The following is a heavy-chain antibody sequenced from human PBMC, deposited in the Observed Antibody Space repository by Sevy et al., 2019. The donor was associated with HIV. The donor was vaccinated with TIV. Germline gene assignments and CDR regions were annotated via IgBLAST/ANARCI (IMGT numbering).Heavy chain of an antibody. V-gene: IGHV3-30*04. CDR1: GFTFSSYA. J-gene: IGHJ6*02. Sequence: GGSLRLSCAASGFTFSSYAMHWVRQAPGKGLEWVAVISYDGSNKYYAYSVKGRFTNSRDNSKNTLYLQMNSRRAEDTAVYYCARDIVVVVAATPYYYYGMDVWGQGTTVTVSS. CDR3: ARDIVVVVAATPYYYYGMDV. CDR2: ISYDGSNK. D-gene: IGHD2-15*01.